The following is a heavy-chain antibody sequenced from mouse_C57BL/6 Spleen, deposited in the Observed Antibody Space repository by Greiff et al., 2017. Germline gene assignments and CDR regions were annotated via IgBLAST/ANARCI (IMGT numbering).Heavy chain of an antibody. D-gene: IGHD1-1*01. V-gene: IGHV1-42*01. CDR2: INPSTGGT. CDR3: ARGIYYYGSSPFAY. J-gene: IGHJ3*01. Sequence: VHVKQSGPELVKPGASVKISCKASGYSFTGYYMNWVKQSPEKSLEWIGEINPSTGGTTYNQKFKAKATLTVDKSSSTAYMQLKSLTSEDSAVXYCARGIYYYGSSPFAYWGQGTLVTVSA. CDR1: GYSFTGYY.